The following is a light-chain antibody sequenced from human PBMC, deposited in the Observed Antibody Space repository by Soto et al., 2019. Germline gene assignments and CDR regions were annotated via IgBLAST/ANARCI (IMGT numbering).Light chain of an antibody. Sequence: EIVLTQSPATLSLSPVERATLSCRASQSISSFLAWYQQKRGQAPRLLIYDASNRATGIPVRFSGSGSGTDFTLTISSLEPEDFAVYYCQQRSDWPLTFGGGTKVDIK. CDR2: DAS. J-gene: IGKJ4*01. CDR1: QSISSF. V-gene: IGKV3-11*01. CDR3: QQRSDWPLT.